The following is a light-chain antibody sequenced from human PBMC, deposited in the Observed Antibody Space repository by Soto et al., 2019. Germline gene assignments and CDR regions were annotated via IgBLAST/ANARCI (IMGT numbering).Light chain of an antibody. CDR2: DAS. CDR1: QSVDSS. CDR3: PQRGA. Sequence: EVVLTQSPATLSLSPGERATLSCRASQSVDSSLAWYQQKGGQAPRLLIYDASNRATRIPGRFSGSGSGTDFTLTIRSLEPEDFAVYYCPQRGAFGPGNKVEI. V-gene: IGKV3-11*01. J-gene: IGKJ2*01.